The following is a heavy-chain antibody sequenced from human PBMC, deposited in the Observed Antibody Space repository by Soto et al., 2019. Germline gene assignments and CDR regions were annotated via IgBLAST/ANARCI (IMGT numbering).Heavy chain of an antibody. Sequence: QVQLVQSGAEVRKPGASVRVSCKASGYTFTGYYMHWVRQAPGQGLEWMGWSHPKSGGTNYAQKFQGWVTMTRDTTISTASMELSRLKSDDTAVDYCARDGVATFDIWGQGTRVTVSS. D-gene: IGHD2-15*01. CDR2: SHPKSGGT. V-gene: IGHV1-2*04. J-gene: IGHJ3*02. CDR1: GYTFTGYY. CDR3: ARDGVATFDI.